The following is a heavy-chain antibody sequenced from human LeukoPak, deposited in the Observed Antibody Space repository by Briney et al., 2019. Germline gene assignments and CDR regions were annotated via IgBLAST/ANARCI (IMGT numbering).Heavy chain of an antibody. V-gene: IGHV3-74*01. CDR2: IKSDGNIT. CDR3: GRSGDFWSGSGVAY. CDR1: GFTFSNYW. J-gene: IGHJ4*02. D-gene: IGHD3-3*01. Sequence: PGGSLRLSCAASGFTFSNYWMYWVRQAPGKGLVWVSQIKSDGNITNYADSVKGRFTISRDNAKNTLFLQMNSLRAEATAVYYCGRSGDFWSGSGVAYWGQGTLVTVSS.